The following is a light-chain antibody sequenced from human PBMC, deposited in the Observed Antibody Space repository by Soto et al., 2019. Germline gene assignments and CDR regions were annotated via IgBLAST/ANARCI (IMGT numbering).Light chain of an antibody. CDR1: SSNIGAGYD. J-gene: IGLJ1*01. V-gene: IGLV1-40*01. CDR3: QSYDSSLSGYV. Sequence: QSLLAQPASVPGAPGQRVTISCTGSSSNIGAGYDVHWYQQLPGTAPKLLIYGNSNRPSGVPDRFSGSKSGTSASLAITGLQAEDEADYYCQSYDSSLSGYVFGTGTKVTVL. CDR2: GNS.